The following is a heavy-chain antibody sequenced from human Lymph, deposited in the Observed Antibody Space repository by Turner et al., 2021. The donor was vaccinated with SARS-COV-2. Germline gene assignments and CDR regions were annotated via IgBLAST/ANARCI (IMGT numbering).Heavy chain of an antibody. J-gene: IGHJ4*02. CDR3: ARVGPGGFDY. CDR1: GYTFTSYY. V-gene: IGHV1-46*01. D-gene: IGHD2-15*01. CDR2: INPSGDST. Sequence: QVQLVQSGAEVKKPGASVKVSCKASGYTFTSYYMHWVRQAPGQGLEWMGIINPSGDSTSDAQKFQGRVTMTRDTSTSTVYMELSSLRSEDTAVYYCARVGPGGFDYWGQGTPVTVSS.